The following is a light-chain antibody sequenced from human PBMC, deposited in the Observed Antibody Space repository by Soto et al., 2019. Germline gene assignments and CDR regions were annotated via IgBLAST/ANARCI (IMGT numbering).Light chain of an antibody. CDR1: SSDVGAYDY. Sequence: QSALTQPASVSGSPGQSITISCTGTSSDVGAYDYVSWYQQHPGKAPKLLIYDVTTRPSGVSNRFSGSKSGNTASLTISGLETDDEAEYYCSSFTSTFTLVFXTGTKVTV. J-gene: IGLJ1*01. CDR2: DVT. V-gene: IGLV2-14*03. CDR3: SSFTSTFTLV.